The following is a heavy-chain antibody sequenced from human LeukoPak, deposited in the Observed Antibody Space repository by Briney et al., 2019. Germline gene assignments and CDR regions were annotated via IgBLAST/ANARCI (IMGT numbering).Heavy chain of an antibody. J-gene: IGHJ5*01. Sequence: SETLSLTCSVSGYSISNGYCWGWIRQPPGKGLEWIGTMYHSGSTYYTPSLQSRVTISIDTSTNEVSLRLTSVTATDTAVYFCARAPRQSSWYDSWGQGTLVTVSS. D-gene: IGHD6-13*01. CDR1: GYSISNGYC. CDR3: ARAPRQSSWYDS. CDR2: MYHSGST. V-gene: IGHV4-38-2*02.